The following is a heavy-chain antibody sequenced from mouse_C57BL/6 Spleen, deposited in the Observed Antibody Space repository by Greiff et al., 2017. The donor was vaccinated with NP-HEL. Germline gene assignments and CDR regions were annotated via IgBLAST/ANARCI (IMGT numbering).Heavy chain of an antibody. CDR3: ARGGYYGSSSPFAY. Sequence: QVQLQQSGPELVKPGASVKISCKASGYAFSSSWMNWVKQRPGKGLEWIGRIYPGDGDTNYNGKFKGKATLTADKSSSTAYMQLSSLTSEDSAVYFCARGGYYGSSSPFAYWGQGTLVTVSA. J-gene: IGHJ3*01. V-gene: IGHV1-82*01. CDR2: IYPGDGDT. CDR1: GYAFSSSW. D-gene: IGHD1-1*01.